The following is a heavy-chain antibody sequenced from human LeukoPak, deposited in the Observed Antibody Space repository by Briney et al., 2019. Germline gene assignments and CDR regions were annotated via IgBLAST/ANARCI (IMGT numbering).Heavy chain of an antibody. J-gene: IGHJ6*03. Sequence: PSETLSLTCTVSGGSISGYYWSWIRQPAGKGLQWIGRIYTSESTNYNPSLKSRVTMSVDTSKNQFSLKLSSVTAADTAVYYCARESPASTSRLMDVWGKGTMVTASS. CDR3: ARESPASTSRLMDV. V-gene: IGHV4-4*07. CDR1: GGSISGYY. CDR2: IYTSEST. D-gene: IGHD2-2*01.